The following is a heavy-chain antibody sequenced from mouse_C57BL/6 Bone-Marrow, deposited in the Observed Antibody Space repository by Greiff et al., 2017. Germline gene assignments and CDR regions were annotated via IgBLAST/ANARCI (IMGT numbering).Heavy chain of an antibody. CDR2: IYPGGGYT. V-gene: IGHV1-63*01. J-gene: IGHJ4*01. CDR3: ARGGRAMDY. Sequence: QVQLKESGAELVRPGTSVKMSCKASGYTFTNYWIGWAKQRPGHGLEWIGDIYPGGGYTNYNEKFKGKATLTADKSSSTAYLQFCSLTSEDSAIYYCARGGRAMDYWGQGTSVTVSS. CDR1: GYTFTNYW.